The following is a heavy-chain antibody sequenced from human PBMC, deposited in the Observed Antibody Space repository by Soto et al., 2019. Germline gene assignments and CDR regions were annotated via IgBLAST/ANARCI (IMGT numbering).Heavy chain of an antibody. J-gene: IGHJ4*02. D-gene: IGHD3-3*01. V-gene: IGHV3-11*01. CDR3: ARDLTIFGVGSYYFDY. CDR1: GFTFSDYY. Sequence: GGSLRLSCAASGFTFSDYYMSWIRQAPGKGLEWVSYISSSGSTIYYADSVKGRFTISRDNAKNSLYLQMNSLRAEDTAVYYCARDLTIFGVGSYYFDYWGQGTLVTVSS. CDR2: ISSSGSTI.